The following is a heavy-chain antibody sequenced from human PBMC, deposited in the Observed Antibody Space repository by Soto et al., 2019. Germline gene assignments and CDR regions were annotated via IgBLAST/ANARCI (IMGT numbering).Heavy chain of an antibody. CDR2: IIPIFGTA. Sequence: SVKVSCKASGGTFSSYAISWVRQAPGQGLEWMGGIIPIFGTANYAQKFQGRVTITADESTSTAYMELSSLRSEDTAVYYCARVRYYYDSSGYSPNNYYYYGMDVCGQGTTVTVSS. D-gene: IGHD3-22*01. J-gene: IGHJ6*02. V-gene: IGHV1-69*13. CDR3: ARVRYYYDSSGYSPNNYYYYGMDV. CDR1: GGTFSSYA.